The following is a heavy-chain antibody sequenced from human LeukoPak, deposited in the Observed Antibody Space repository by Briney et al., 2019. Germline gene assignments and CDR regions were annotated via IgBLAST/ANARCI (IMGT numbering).Heavy chain of an antibody. Sequence: GGSLRLSCAASGFTFSSYAMSWVRQAPGKGLEWVSAISSSSSYIYYADSVKGRFTISRDNAKNSLYLQMNSLRAEDTAVYYCARDLDSSSWCVFDYWGQGTLVTVSS. V-gene: IGHV3-21*01. CDR2: ISSSSSYI. CDR3: ARDLDSSSWCVFDY. D-gene: IGHD6-13*01. CDR1: GFTFSSYA. J-gene: IGHJ4*02.